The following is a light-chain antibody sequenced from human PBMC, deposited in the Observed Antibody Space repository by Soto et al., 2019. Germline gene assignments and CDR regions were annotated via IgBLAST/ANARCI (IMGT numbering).Light chain of an antibody. CDR3: QQYGSSLYT. CDR2: GAS. CDR1: QSVSSSY. Sequence: EIVLTQSPGTLSLSPGERATLSCRASQSVSSSYLAWYQQKPGQAPRLLIYGASGRATGIPDRFSGSGSGTDFTLTISRLEPEDSAVYYCQQYGSSLYTFGQGTKLEIK. J-gene: IGKJ2*01. V-gene: IGKV3-20*01.